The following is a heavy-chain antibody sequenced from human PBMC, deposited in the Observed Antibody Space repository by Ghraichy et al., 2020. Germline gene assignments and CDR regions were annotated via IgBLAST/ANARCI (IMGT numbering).Heavy chain of an antibody. D-gene: IGHD3-10*01. Sequence: SETLSLTCAVSGGSISSSNWWSWVRQPPGKGLEWIGEIYHSGSTNYNPSLKSRVTISVDKSKNQFSLKLSSVTAADTAVYYCARAIYMGPVREPRGEDYYYMDVWGKGTTVTVSS. CDR1: GGSISSSNW. J-gene: IGHJ6*03. CDR3: ARAIYMGPVREPRGEDYYYMDV. V-gene: IGHV4-4*02. CDR2: IYHSGST.